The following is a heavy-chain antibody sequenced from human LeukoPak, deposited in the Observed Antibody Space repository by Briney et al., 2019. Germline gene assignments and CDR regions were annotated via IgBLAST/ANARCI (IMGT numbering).Heavy chain of an antibody. CDR3: ASPPLDSH. Sequence: GGSLRLSCAASGFTFSSYAMHWVRQAPGKGLEWVAVISYDGSNKYYADSVKGRFTISRDNSKNTLYLQMNSLRAEDTAVYYCASPPLDSHWGQGTLVTVSS. CDR2: ISYDGSNK. CDR1: GFTFSSYA. J-gene: IGHJ4*02. V-gene: IGHV3-30-3*01. D-gene: IGHD2-21*01.